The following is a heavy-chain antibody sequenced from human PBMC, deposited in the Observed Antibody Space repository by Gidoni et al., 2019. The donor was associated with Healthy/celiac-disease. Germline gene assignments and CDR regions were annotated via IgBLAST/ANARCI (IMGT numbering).Heavy chain of an antibody. D-gene: IGHD1-26*01. J-gene: IGHJ4*02. CDR2: MNPKSGNT. V-gene: IGHV1-8*01. CDR3: AARTNVNSGSYYGLDY. Sequence: VQLGQSGAEVKKPGASVQVSCKASGYPSTSYDINWVRLAIGQGLEWMGWMNPKSGNTGYAQKFQGRVTMTRNTSISTAYMELSSLRSEDTAVYYCAARTNVNSGSYYGLDYWGQGTLVTVSS. CDR1: GYPSTSYD.